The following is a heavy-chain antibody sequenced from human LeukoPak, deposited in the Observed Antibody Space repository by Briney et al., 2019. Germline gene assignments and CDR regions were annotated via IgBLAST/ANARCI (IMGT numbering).Heavy chain of an antibody. D-gene: IGHD2-2*01. CDR3: ERMYSTSWYVNQ. Sequence: SETLSLTCAVSGYAISSGYYWGWIRQPPGKGLEWIGTFHNTGAFYYNPSLKSRVTISADMSKNQFSLKLRSVTAADTAMYYCERMYSTSWYVNQWGPGTLVTVSS. V-gene: IGHV4-38-2*01. CDR1: GYAISSGYY. CDR2: FHNTGAF. J-gene: IGHJ4*02.